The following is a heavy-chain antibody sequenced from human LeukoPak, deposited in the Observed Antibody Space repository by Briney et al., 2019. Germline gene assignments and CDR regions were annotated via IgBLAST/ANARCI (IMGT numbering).Heavy chain of an antibody. Sequence: GESLNISCKGSEYSFTSYRIGWARQMPGKGLEWMGLIYPGDSDTRYSPSFQGQAPISADNSITPAYLQWSSLNASTTAMYNCAGLAGAGRFDYWGQGTLVTVFS. V-gene: IGHV5-51*01. CDR2: IYPGDSDT. CDR1: EYSFTSYR. CDR3: AGLAGAGRFDY. J-gene: IGHJ4*02.